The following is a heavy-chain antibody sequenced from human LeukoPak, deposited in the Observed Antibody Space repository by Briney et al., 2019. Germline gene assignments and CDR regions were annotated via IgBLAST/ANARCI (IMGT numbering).Heavy chain of an antibody. Sequence: KASETLSLTCTVSGGSISSSSYYWGWIRQPPGKGLEWTGSIYYSGSTYYNPSLKSRVTISVDTSKNQFSLKLSSVTAADTAVYYCARQAAGWFDPWGQGTLVTVSS. CDR2: IYYSGST. D-gene: IGHD2-15*01. CDR1: GGSISSSSYY. J-gene: IGHJ5*02. V-gene: IGHV4-39*01. CDR3: ARQAAGWFDP.